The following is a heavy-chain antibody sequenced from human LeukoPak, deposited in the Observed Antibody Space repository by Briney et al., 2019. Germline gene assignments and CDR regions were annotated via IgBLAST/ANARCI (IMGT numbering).Heavy chain of an antibody. Sequence: GASVKVSCKASGGTFSSYAISWVRQAPGQGLEWMGGIIPIFGTANYAQKFQGRVTITTDESTSTAYMELSSLRSEDTAVYYCATDLLYYYDSSVSGWGQGTLVTVSS. J-gene: IGHJ4*02. CDR1: GGTFSSYA. D-gene: IGHD3-22*01. V-gene: IGHV1-69*05. CDR2: IIPIFGTA. CDR3: ATDLLYYYDSSVSG.